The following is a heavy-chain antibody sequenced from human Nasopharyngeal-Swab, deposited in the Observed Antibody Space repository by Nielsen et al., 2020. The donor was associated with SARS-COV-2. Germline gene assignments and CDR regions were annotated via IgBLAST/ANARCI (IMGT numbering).Heavy chain of an antibody. D-gene: IGHD1-14*01. Sequence: VRQAPGKGLEWVSSISSSSSYIYYADSVKDRFTISRDNAKNSLYLQMNSLRAEDTAVYYCARDGEPELYYFDYWGQGTLVTVSS. CDR3: ARDGEPELYYFDY. V-gene: IGHV3-21*01. J-gene: IGHJ4*02. CDR2: ISSSSSYI.